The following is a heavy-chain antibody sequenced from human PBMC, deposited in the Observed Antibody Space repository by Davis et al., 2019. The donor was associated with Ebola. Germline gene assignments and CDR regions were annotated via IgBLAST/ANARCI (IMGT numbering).Heavy chain of an antibody. CDR3: TTRSVGVDY. CDR2: IRSKANSYAT. V-gene: IGHV3-73*01. CDR1: GFTFSGSA. J-gene: IGHJ4*02. Sequence: GESLKISCAASGFTFSGSAMHWVRQASGKGLEWVDRIRSKANSYATAYAASVKGRFTISRDDSKDTAYLQMNSLKTEDTAVYYCTTRSVGVDYWGQGTLVTVSS. D-gene: IGHD1-26*01.